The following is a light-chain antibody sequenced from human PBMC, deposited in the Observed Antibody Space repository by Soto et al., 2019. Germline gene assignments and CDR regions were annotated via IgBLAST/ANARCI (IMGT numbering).Light chain of an antibody. Sequence: EIVLTQSPGTLFLSPGERATLACRASQSVSSSYLAWYQQKPGQAPRLLIYGASSRATRSPDRCSGSGAGTHFTLTSSRLEPEAFAGYDCQQYGSAPETFGRGTKVEIK. J-gene: IGKJ4*02. CDR3: QQYGSAPET. CDR1: QSVSSSY. CDR2: GAS. V-gene: IGKV3-20*01.